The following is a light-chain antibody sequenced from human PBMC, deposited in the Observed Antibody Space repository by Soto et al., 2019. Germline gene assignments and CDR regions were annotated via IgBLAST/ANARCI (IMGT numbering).Light chain of an antibody. CDR3: SSYTCSSNFLYV. Sequence: QSALTQPPSASGSPGQSVTISCIGTSSDVGRYNYVSWYQQHPGTAPKLMISEVNKRPSGVPDRFSGSKSGNTASLTVSGLQAEDEADYDCSSYTCSSNFLYVFGTGTKVTVL. V-gene: IGLV2-8*01. CDR2: EVN. J-gene: IGLJ1*01. CDR1: SSDVGRYNY.